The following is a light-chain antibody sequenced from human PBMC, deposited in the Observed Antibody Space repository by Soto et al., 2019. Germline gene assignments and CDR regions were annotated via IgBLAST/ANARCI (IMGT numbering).Light chain of an antibody. V-gene: IGKV3-20*01. CDR2: GAS. Sequence: EIMLTQSPGTLSLSPGERATLSYRASQSVSSSYLAWYQQKPGQAPSRLIYGASSRATGIPDRFSGSGSGTDFTLTISRLEPEDFAVYYCPQSGSSPWPSGHGTKVDIK. CDR3: PQSGSSPWP. CDR1: QSVSSSY. J-gene: IGKJ1*01.